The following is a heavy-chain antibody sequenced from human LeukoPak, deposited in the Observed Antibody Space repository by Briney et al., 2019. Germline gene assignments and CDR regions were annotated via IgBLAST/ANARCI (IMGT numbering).Heavy chain of an antibody. Sequence: SETLSLTCTVSGGSISSGGYYWSWIRQHPGKGLEWIGYIYYSGSTYYNPSLKSRVTISVDTSKNQFSLKLSSVTAADTAVYYCARDSVTGSRYFDLWGRGTLVTVSS. V-gene: IGHV4-31*03. CDR2: IYYSGST. D-gene: IGHD4-17*01. CDR1: GGSISSGGYY. J-gene: IGHJ2*01. CDR3: ARDSVTGSRYFDL.